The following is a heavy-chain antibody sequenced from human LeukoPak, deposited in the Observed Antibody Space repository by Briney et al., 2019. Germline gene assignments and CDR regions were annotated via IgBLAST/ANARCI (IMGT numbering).Heavy chain of an antibody. CDR2: INWNGGST. Sequence: PGGSLRLSCAASGFTFDDYGMSWVRQAPGKGLEWVSGINWNGGSTGYADSVKGRFTISRDNAKNSLYLQMNSLRAEDTALYYCARDPGIALAGHVREDYWGQGTLVTVSS. V-gene: IGHV3-20*04. CDR3: ARDPGIALAGHVREDY. CDR1: GFTFDDYG. J-gene: IGHJ4*02. D-gene: IGHD6-19*01.